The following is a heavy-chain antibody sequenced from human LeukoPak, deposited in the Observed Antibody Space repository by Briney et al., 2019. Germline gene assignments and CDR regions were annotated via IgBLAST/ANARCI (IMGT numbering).Heavy chain of an antibody. J-gene: IGHJ6*03. CDR1: GYTFTGYY. CDR2: INPNSGGT. D-gene: IGHD3-22*01. CDR3: ARDTSKIVVVQRYYYYYMDV. Sequence: VASVKVSCKASGYTFTGYYMHWVRQAPGQGLEWMGWINPNSGGTNYAQKFQGRVTMTRDTSISTAYMELSRLRSDDTAVYYCARDTSKIVVVQRYYYYYMDVWGKGTTVTVSS. V-gene: IGHV1-2*02.